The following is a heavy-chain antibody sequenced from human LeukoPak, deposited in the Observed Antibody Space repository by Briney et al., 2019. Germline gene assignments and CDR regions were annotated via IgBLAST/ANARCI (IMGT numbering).Heavy chain of an antibody. J-gene: IGHJ4*02. D-gene: IGHD1-26*01. Sequence: PGGSLRLSCAASGFTFSSYSMNWVRQAPGKGLEWVSYISSSGRSILYADSVKGRFTVSRDNAKNSLYLQMNNLRAEDTAVYYCGREIPSGSYAPDYWGQGISVIVSS. CDR2: ISSSGRSI. CDR3: GREIPSGSYAPDY. V-gene: IGHV3-21*05. CDR1: GFTFSSYS.